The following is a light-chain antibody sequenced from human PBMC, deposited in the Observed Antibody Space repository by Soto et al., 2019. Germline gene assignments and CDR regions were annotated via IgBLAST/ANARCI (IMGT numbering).Light chain of an antibody. CDR2: EVS. V-gene: IGLV2-23*02. CDR1: RSDVGTYNL. Sequence: QSALTQPASVSGSPGQSITISCTGTRSDVGTYNLVSWYQQHPGKAPKLIIYEVSKRPSGVSNRFSGSKSGNTASLTISGLQTDDEADYYCCSYAGSVTWVFGGGTKVTVL. CDR3: CSYAGSVTWV. J-gene: IGLJ3*02.